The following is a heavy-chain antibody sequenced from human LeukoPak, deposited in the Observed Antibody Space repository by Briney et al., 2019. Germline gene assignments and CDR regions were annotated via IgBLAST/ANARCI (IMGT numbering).Heavy chain of an antibody. J-gene: IGHJ6*03. D-gene: IGHD3-22*01. CDR3: ARVYYDSRPSYYYYYMDV. Sequence: GGSLRLSCAASGFTFSSYGMSWVRQAPGKGLEWVSAISGSGGSTYYADSVKGRFTISRDNSKNTLYLQMNSLRAEDTAVYYCARVYYDSRPSYYYYYMDVWGKGTTVTISS. V-gene: IGHV3-23*01. CDR1: GFTFSSYG. CDR2: ISGSGGST.